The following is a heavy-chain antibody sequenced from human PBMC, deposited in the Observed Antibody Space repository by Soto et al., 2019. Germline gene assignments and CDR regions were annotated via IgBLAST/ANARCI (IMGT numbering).Heavy chain of an antibody. V-gene: IGHV3-30*18. CDR1: GFSFSNYG. CDR2: ISHDGSKI. D-gene: IGHD3-16*01. CDR3: AKARGGLQQIGRNYLDF. J-gene: IGHJ4*02. Sequence: QVQLVESGGGVAQPGTSLRLSCAASGFSFSNYGMHWVRQAPGKGLEWVAVISHDGSKIFYADSVKGRLTISRDNSKNTLFVQMNRLRVEDTAVYYCAKARGGLQQIGRNYLDFWGQGVLVTVSS.